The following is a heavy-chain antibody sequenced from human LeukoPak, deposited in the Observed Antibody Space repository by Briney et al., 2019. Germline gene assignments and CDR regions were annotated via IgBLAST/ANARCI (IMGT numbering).Heavy chain of an antibody. D-gene: IGHD3-9*01. CDR3: ATSYYDILTGYYPNNWFDP. CDR2: INHSGST. Sequence: SETLSLTCAVYGGSFSGYYWSWIRQPPGKGLEWIGEINHSGSTNYDPSLKSRVTISVDTSKNQFSLKLSSVTAADTAVYYCATSYYDILTGYYPNNWFDPWGQGTLVTVSS. J-gene: IGHJ5*02. V-gene: IGHV4-34*01. CDR1: GGSFSGYY.